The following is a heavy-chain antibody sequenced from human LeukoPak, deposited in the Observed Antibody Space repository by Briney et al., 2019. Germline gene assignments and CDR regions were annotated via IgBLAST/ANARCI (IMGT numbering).Heavy chain of an antibody. D-gene: IGHD2/OR15-2a*01. CDR1: GGTFSSYA. CDR3: ARLSYYYYYMDV. V-gene: IGHV1-69*13. J-gene: IGHJ6*03. Sequence: SVKVSCKASGGTFSSYAISWVRQAPGQGLEWMGGIIPIFGTANYAQKFQGRVTITADESTSTAYMELSSLRSEDTAVYYCARLSYYYYYMDVWGKGTTVTVSS. CDR2: IIPIFGTA.